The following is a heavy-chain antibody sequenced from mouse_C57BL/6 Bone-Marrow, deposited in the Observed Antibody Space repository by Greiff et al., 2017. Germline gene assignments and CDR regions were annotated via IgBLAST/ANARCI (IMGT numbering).Heavy chain of an antibody. Sequence: EVKLMESGGGLVQPGGSLSLSCAASGFTFTDYYMSWVRQPPGKALEWLGFIRNKANGYTTEYSASVKGRFTISRDNSQSILYLQMNALRAEDSATYYCARPFYYGSSWHWYFDVWGTGTTVTVSS. CDR2: IRNKANGYTT. D-gene: IGHD1-1*01. V-gene: IGHV7-3*01. CDR1: GFTFTDYY. J-gene: IGHJ1*03. CDR3: ARPFYYGSSWHWYFDV.